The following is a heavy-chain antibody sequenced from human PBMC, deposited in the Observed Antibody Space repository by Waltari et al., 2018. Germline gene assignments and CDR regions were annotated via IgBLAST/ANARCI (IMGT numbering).Heavy chain of an antibody. CDR1: GFTFSSYS. J-gene: IGHJ4*02. CDR2: ISSSSSTI. Sequence: EVQLVESGGGLVQPGGSLRLSCAASGFTFSSYSMNWVRQAPGKGLEWVSYISSSSSTIYYADSVKGRFTISRDNAKNSLYLQMNSLRAEDTAVYYCASGLRCPTRWGQGTLVTVSS. CDR3: ASGLRCPTR. V-gene: IGHV3-48*04. D-gene: IGHD4-17*01.